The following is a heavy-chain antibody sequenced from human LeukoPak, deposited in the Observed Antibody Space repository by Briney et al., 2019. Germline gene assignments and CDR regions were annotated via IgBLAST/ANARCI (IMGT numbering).Heavy chain of an antibody. J-gene: IGHJ4*02. Sequence: GGSLRLSCAASGFTFSSYAMSWVRQAPGKGLEWVSTISGNGGSTYYADSVKGRFTISRDNSKNTLYLQMNSLRAEDTAVYYCASPLGGGYYEYGYWGQGTLVTVSS. V-gene: IGHV3-23*01. D-gene: IGHD3-3*01. CDR3: ASPLGGGYYEYGY. CDR2: ISGNGGST. CDR1: GFTFSSYA.